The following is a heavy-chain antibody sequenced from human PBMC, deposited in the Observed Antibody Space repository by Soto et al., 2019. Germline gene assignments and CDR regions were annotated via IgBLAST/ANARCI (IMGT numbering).Heavy chain of an antibody. D-gene: IGHD3-22*01. V-gene: IGHV3-30-3*01. Sequence: GGSLRLSCAASGFTFSSYAMHWVRQAPGKGLEWVAVISYDGSNKYYADSVKGRFTISRDNSKNTLYLQMNSLRAEDTAVYYCARDLSYYYDSSGYSSPRYWGQGTLVTVSS. CDR2: ISYDGSNK. J-gene: IGHJ4*02. CDR1: GFTFSSYA. CDR3: ARDLSYYYDSSGYSSPRY.